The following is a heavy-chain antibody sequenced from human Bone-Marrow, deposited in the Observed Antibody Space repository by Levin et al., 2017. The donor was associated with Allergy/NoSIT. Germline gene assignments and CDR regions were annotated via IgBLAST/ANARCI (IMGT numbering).Heavy chain of an antibody. Sequence: GGSLRLSCAASGFTFSSYSMHWVRQSPGKGLEWVAVITYDGNSRHYADSVKGRFSSSRDNSKNTMYLQKSGLTVDDTAVYYCARGRVRGWLEYFDSWGQGTLVTVSS. CDR1: GFTFSSYS. CDR3: ARGRVRGWLEYFDS. V-gene: IGHV3-30-3*01. J-gene: IGHJ4*02. D-gene: IGHD6-19*01. CDR2: ITYDGNSR.